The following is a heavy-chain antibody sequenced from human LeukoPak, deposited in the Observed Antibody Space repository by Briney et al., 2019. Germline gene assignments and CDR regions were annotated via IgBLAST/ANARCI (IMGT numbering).Heavy chain of an antibody. J-gene: IGHJ4*02. CDR2: IYYSGST. Sequence: SETLSLTCTVSGGSISSSSYYWGWIRRPPGKGLEWIGSIYYSGSTYYNPSLKSRVTISVDTSKNQFSLKLSSVTAADTAVYYCARDPFYCSGGSCYTTWGQGTLVTVSS. CDR1: GGSISSSSYY. D-gene: IGHD2-15*01. V-gene: IGHV4-39*07. CDR3: ARDPFYCSGGSCYTT.